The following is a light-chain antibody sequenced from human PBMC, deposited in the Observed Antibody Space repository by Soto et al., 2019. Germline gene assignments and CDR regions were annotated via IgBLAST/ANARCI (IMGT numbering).Light chain of an antibody. CDR1: QSLLHSNGYNY. CDR3: MQSLQAPPFT. V-gene: IGKV2-28*01. Sequence: DTVVSQSPLSLPVSPGEPASNSCRSSQSLLHSNGYNYLEWYVQKPGQSPQLLVYLGSTRASGVPDRFSGSGSGTDFTLKISRVEAEDVGVYYCMQSLQAPPFTFGQGTKLEI. CDR2: LGS. J-gene: IGKJ2*01.